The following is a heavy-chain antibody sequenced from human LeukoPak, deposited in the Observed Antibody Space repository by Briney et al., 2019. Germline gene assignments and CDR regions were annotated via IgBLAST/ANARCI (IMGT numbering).Heavy chain of an antibody. CDR1: VGSITSSSSY. J-gene: IGHJ4*02. CDR3: ARPVGYCSGANCYEYFDY. Sequence: PSETLSLTCTVSVGSITSSSSYWGWIRHPPVTGLERIGTPYYSGSTYYTPSLRSRVPISVDTSKTPFSLKLSSVTAADTAVYYCARPVGYCSGANCYEYFDYWGQGTLVTVTS. V-gene: IGHV4-39*01. D-gene: IGHD2-2*01. CDR2: PYYSGST.